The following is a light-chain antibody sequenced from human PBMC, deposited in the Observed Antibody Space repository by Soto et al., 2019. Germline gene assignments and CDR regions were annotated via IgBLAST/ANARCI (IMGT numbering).Light chain of an antibody. J-gene: IGLJ2*01. CDR3: QSYDSSLSGVV. V-gene: IGLV2-14*02. CDR1: SSDVGTYSL. CDR2: EGS. Sequence: QSALTQPASVSGSPGQSITISCTGASSDVGTYSLVSWYQQHPGKAPKLIIYEGSERPSGVSHRFSGSKSGTSASLAITGLQAEDEADYYCQSYDSSLSGVVFGGGTKLTVL.